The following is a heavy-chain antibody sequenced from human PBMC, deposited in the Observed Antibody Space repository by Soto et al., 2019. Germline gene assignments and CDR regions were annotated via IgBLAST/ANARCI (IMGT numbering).Heavy chain of an antibody. D-gene: IGHD3-10*02. V-gene: IGHV4-39*01. CDR1: GGSISSSSYY. CDR3: ARLGLPSYVRAAY. J-gene: IGHJ1*01. CDR2: IHYVGSP. Sequence: QLQLQESGPGLVKPSETLSLTCTVSGGSISSSSYYWGWIRQPPGKGLQWIGNIHYVGSPYYNPSLKSRVTISVDTSKTRFSLRLSSVTAADTAVYYCARLGLPSYVRAAYWGQGTLVTVSS.